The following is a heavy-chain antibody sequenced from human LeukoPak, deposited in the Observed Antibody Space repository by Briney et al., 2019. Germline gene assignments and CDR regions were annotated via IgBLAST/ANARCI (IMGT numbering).Heavy chain of an antibody. Sequence: GASVKVSCKASGGTFRTFAISWVRQAPGQGLEWMGGIIPIFGIPDSAQKFQGRLTITADESTSTAYMELSSLRSEDTAVYYCARGLFSYGSGSYPDYWGQGTLVTVSS. D-gene: IGHD3-10*01. CDR1: GGTFRTFA. J-gene: IGHJ4*02. V-gene: IGHV1-69*13. CDR2: IIPIFGIP. CDR3: ARGLFSYGSGSYPDY.